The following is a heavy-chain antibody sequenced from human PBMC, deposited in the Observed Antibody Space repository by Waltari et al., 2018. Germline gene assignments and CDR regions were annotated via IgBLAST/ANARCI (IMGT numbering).Heavy chain of an antibody. V-gene: IGHV1-69*05. D-gene: IGHD3-10*01. CDR3: ARVGTMVRGVRDWFDP. J-gene: IGHJ5*02. CDR1: GGTFSSYA. Sequence: QVQLVQSGAEVKKPGSSVKVSCKASGGTFSSYAISWLRQAPGQGLEWMGGIIPIFGTANYAQKFQGRVTITTDESTSTAYMELSSLRSEDTAVYYCARVGTMVRGVRDWFDPWGQGTLVTVSS. CDR2: IIPIFGTA.